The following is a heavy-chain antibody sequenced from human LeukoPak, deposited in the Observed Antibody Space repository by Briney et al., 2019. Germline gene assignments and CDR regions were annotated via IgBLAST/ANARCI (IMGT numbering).Heavy chain of an antibody. CDR3: TTDQYYYGSGSYLDAFDI. V-gene: IGHV3-15*01. CDR2: IKSKTDVGTP. Sequence: GGSLRLSCAASGFTVSSNYMSWVRQAPGKGLEWVGRIKSKTDVGTPDYAAPVKGRFTISRDDSKNTLYLQMNSLKTEDTAVYYCTTDQYYYGSGSYLDAFDIWGQGTMVTVSS. D-gene: IGHD3-10*01. CDR1: GFTVSSNY. J-gene: IGHJ3*02.